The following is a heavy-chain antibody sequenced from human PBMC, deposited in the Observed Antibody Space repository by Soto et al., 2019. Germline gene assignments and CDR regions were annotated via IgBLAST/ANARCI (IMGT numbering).Heavy chain of an antibody. J-gene: IGHJ5*02. V-gene: IGHV1-18*01. Sequence: ASVKVSCKASGYTFTSYGISWVRQAPGQGLEWMGWISAYNGNTNYAQKLQGRVTMTTDTSTSTAYMELRSLRSDDTAVYYCVSHTYYYNCAGNRYSCIHPWGQGIPVTVHS. CDR2: ISAYNGNT. CDR1: GYTFTSYG. CDR3: VSHTYYYNCAGNRYSCIHP. D-gene: IGHD3-10*01.